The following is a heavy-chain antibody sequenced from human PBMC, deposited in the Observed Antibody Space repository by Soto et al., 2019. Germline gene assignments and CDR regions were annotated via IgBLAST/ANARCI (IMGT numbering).Heavy chain of an antibody. D-gene: IGHD3-10*01. CDR1: GDSISSSSYY. Sequence: QLQLQESGPGLVKPSETLSLTCTVSGDSISSSSYYWGWIRQPPGKGLEWIGSIYFGGSPHYKPSLKSRVTVCVDTSKNQFSRKLSSVTAEETAVYYCARDSFGDHNWFDPWGQGTLVTVAS. V-gene: IGHV4-39*02. CDR3: ARDSFGDHNWFDP. CDR2: IYFGGSP. J-gene: IGHJ5*02.